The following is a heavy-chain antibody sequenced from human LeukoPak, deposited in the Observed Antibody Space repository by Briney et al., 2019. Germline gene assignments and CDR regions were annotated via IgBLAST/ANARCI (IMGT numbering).Heavy chain of an antibody. D-gene: IGHD6-19*01. J-gene: IGHJ4*02. CDR2: IDPSDSNS. Sequence: GESLKISCKGSGYSFTSYRINWVRQMPGKGLEWMGRIDPSDSNSNYSPSFQGHVTISADKSISTAYLQWSSLKASDTAIYYCARHVPYSSGPIVGYWGQGTLVIVSS. V-gene: IGHV5-10-1*01. CDR3: ARHVPYSSGPIVGY. CDR1: GYSFTSYR.